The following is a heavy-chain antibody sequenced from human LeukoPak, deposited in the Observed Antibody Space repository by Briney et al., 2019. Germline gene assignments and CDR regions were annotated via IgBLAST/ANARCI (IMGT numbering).Heavy chain of an antibody. J-gene: IGHJ5*02. Sequence: GASVKVSCKASGYTFTGYYIHWVRQAPGQGLEWMGWINPNSGGTNDAQKFQGRVTMTRDTSISTDYLNLTRLRSDDTAVYYCATSRWLYNWFDPWGQGTLVTVSS. V-gene: IGHV1-2*02. D-gene: IGHD4-23*01. CDR2: INPNSGGT. CDR1: GYTFTGYY. CDR3: ATSRWLYNWFDP.